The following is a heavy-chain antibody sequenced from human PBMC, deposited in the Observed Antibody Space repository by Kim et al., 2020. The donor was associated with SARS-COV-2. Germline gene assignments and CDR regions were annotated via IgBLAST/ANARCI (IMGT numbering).Heavy chain of an antibody. CDR2: INHSGST. CDR1: GGSFSGYY. D-gene: IGHD3-10*01. V-gene: IGHV4-34*01. Sequence: SDTLSLTCAVYGGSFSGYYWSWIRQPPGKGLEWIGEINHSGSTNYNPSLKSRVTISVDTSKNQFSLKLSSVTAADTAVYYCAVRYYYGYLKDAFDIWGQGTMVTVSS. J-gene: IGHJ3*02. CDR3: AVRYYYGYLKDAFDI.